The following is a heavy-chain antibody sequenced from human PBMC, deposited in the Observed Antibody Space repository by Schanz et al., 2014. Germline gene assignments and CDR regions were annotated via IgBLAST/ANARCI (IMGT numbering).Heavy chain of an antibody. CDR1: GGSIRNYY. CDR2: IHYSGST. V-gene: IGHV4-59*08. D-gene: IGHD3-22*01. Sequence: QLQLQESGPGLVKPSETLSLTCSVSGGSIRNYYWNWIRQPPGKGVEWIGYIHYSGSTNYNPSLESRCPRSEDTPKNRSAVKRSSVPAADTAVYYCARLNYDSSGYPYYYGMDVWGQGTTVTVSS. CDR3: ARLNYDSSGYPYYYGMDV. J-gene: IGHJ6*02.